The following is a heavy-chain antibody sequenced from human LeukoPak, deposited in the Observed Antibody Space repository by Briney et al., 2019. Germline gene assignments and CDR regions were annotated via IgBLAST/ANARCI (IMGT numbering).Heavy chain of an antibody. Sequence: GGSLRLSCAASGVTFSSYWMSWVRQAPGKGLEWVSGISGAGGSIYYADSVKGRFTISRDNSKDTLYLQMSNVRPEDTSVYYCAKGVVVMPATRIDSWGQGTLVIVSS. CDR3: AKGVVVMPATRIDS. J-gene: IGHJ5*01. CDR2: ISGAGGSI. V-gene: IGHV3-23*01. CDR1: GVTFSSYW. D-gene: IGHD2-15*01.